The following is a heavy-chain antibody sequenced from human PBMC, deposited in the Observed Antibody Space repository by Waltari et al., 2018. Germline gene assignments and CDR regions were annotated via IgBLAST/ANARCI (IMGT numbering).Heavy chain of an antibody. CDR1: GFTCGTYR. Sequence: EVQLVESGGGLAQPGGSLRRSCAASGFTCGTYRMNWGRQAPGTGLEWVSYMSSSSSSIYYADSVRGRFTISRDNAKNSLYLQMNSLRAEDTAVYYCARGRGYSGYGVDYWGQGTLVTVSS. CDR3: ARGRGYSGYGVDY. J-gene: IGHJ4*02. V-gene: IGHV3-48*04. CDR2: MSSSSSSI. D-gene: IGHD5-12*01.